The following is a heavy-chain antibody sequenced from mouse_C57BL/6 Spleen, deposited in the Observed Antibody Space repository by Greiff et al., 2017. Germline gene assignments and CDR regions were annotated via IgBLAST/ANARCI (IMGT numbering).Heavy chain of an antibody. V-gene: IGHV5-17*01. CDR2: ISSGSSTI. Sequence: EVQRVESGGGLVKPGGSLKLSCAASGFTFSDYGMHWVRQAPEKGLEWVAYISSGSSTIYYADTVKGRFTISRDNAKNTLFLQMTSLRSEDTAMYYCARPPLYYGSSYWYFDVWGTGTTVTVSS. D-gene: IGHD1-1*01. CDR3: ARPPLYYGSSYWYFDV. J-gene: IGHJ1*03. CDR1: GFTFSDYG.